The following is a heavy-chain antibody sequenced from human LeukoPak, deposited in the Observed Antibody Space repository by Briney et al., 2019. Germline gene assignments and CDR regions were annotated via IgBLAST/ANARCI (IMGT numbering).Heavy chain of an antibody. V-gene: IGHV4-59*01. Sequence: SEALSLTCTVSGDSISSYYWSWIRQPPGKGLEWIGYIYYSGSTNYNPFLKSRVTISVDTSKNQFSLKLSSVTAADTAVYYCARLFSGSYNWFDPWGQGTLVTVSS. D-gene: IGHD1-26*01. CDR1: GDSISSYY. J-gene: IGHJ5*02. CDR2: IYYSGST. CDR3: ARLFSGSYNWFDP.